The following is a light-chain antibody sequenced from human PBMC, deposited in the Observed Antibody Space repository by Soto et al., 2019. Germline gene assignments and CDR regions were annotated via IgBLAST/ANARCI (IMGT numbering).Light chain of an antibody. Sequence: EVVLTQSPGTLSLSPGEIATLSFRASQSVSATYIAWYQQKSGQAPRLLLYGSSSRATGVADRFSGSGSGTEFTLTIDRLEPEDFATYYCQQYGSSPRAFGQGTKV. CDR3: QQYGSSPRA. CDR1: QSVSATY. V-gene: IGKV3-20*01. CDR2: GSS. J-gene: IGKJ1*01.